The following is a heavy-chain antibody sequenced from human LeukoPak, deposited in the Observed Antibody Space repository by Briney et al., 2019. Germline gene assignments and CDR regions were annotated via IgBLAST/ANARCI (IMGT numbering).Heavy chain of an antibody. D-gene: IGHD3-16*01. CDR3: ARHGGTRLNRGYYYYMDV. CDR1: GGSISNYY. Sequence: SETLSLTCTVSGGSISNYYWSWIRQPPGKGLEYIGYIYYSGSTDYNPSLKSRVTISVDTSKNQFSLKLSSVTAADTAVYYCARHGGTRLNRGYYYYMDVWGKGTTVTVSS. V-gene: IGHV4-59*01. J-gene: IGHJ6*03. CDR2: IYYSGST.